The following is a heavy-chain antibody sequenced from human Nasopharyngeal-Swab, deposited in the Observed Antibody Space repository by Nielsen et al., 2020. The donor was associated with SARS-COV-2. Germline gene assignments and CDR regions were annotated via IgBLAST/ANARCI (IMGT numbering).Heavy chain of an antibody. V-gene: IGHV3-64*04. D-gene: IGHD3-22*01. Sequence: GESLKISCAASGFTFGSYSMHWVRQAPGKGLEYVSAIGSNEAETYYADSVKGRFTISRDNSKNTLYLQMNSLRAEDTAVYYCAKRDDYYESSGLGDWGQGTLVTVSS. CDR2: IGSNEAET. J-gene: IGHJ4*02. CDR1: GFTFGSYS. CDR3: AKRDDYYESSGLGD.